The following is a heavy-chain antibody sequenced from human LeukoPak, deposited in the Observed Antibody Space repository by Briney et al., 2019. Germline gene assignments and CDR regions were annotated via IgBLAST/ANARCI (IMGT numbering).Heavy chain of an antibody. Sequence: PGGSLRLSCAASRFTFDEYGMSWVRQTAGKGLEWVSSISSSSSYIYYADSVKGRFTISRDNAKNSLYLQMNSLRAEDTAVYYCAADIVASDAFDIWGQGTMVTVSS. CDR3: AADIVASDAFDI. CDR1: RFTFDEYG. V-gene: IGHV3-21*01. J-gene: IGHJ3*02. D-gene: IGHD5-12*01. CDR2: ISSSSSYI.